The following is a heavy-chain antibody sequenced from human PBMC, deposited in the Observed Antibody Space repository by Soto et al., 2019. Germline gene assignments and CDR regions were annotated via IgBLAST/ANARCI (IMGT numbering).Heavy chain of an antibody. CDR3: ASSTVRSNWYFDY. J-gene: IGHJ4*02. V-gene: IGHV4-39*01. CDR1: GGSISSSSYY. CDR2: IYYSGST. Sequence: QVLLQESGPGLVKPSETLSLTCTVSGGSISSSSYYWGWIRQPPGKGLEYIGSIYYSGSTYYNRSLKSRVTISVDTSKNQFSLNLSSLTAADTAVYYCASSTVRSNWYFDYWGQGTLVTVSS. D-gene: IGHD2-8*01.